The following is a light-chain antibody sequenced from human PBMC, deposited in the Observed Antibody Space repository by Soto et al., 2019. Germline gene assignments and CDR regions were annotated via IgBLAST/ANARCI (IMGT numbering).Light chain of an antibody. CDR2: DVS. J-gene: IGLJ2*01. Sequence: QSALTQPRSVSGSPGQSVTISCTGTSSDVGGYNYVSWYQQHAGKAPKLMIYDVSKRPSGVPDRFSGSKSANTASLTISGLQAEDVADYYCCSYAGSYTVLFGGGTKLTVL. V-gene: IGLV2-11*01. CDR1: SSDVGGYNY. CDR3: CSYAGSYTVL.